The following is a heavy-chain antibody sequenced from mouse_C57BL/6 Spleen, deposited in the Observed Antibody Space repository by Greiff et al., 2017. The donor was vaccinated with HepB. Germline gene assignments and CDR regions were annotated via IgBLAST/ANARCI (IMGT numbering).Heavy chain of an antibody. CDR2: IYPGDGDT. CDR1: GYAFSSYW. J-gene: IGHJ1*03. V-gene: IGHV1-80*01. Sequence: VQLQQSGAELVKPGASVKISCKASGYAFSSYWMNWVKQRPGKGLEWIGQIYPGDGDTNYNGKFKGKATLTADKYSSSAYMQLSSLTSEDSAVYFCARSLIYYDPYWYFDVWGTGTTVTVSS. CDR3: ARSLIYYDPYWYFDV. D-gene: IGHD2-4*01.